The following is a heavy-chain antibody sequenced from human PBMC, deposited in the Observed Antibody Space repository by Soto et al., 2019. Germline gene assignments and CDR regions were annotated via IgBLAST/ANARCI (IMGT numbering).Heavy chain of an antibody. CDR1: GYSFNSYW. Sequence: GESLKISCKGSGYSFNSYWIGWVRQMPGKGLEWMGIIYPGDSDTRYSPSFQGQVTISADKSISTAYLQWSSLKASDTAMYYCASLGGDYNRYYYGMDVWGQGTTVTASS. J-gene: IGHJ6*02. CDR2: IYPGDSDT. V-gene: IGHV5-51*01. D-gene: IGHD4-17*01. CDR3: ASLGGDYNRYYYGMDV.